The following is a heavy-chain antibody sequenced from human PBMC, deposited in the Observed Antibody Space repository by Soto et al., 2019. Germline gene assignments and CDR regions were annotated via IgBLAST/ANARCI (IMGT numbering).Heavy chain of an antibody. CDR1: GGSISSSSYY. CDR2: IYYSGST. Sequence: SETLSLTCTVSGGSISSSSYYWGWIRQPPGKGLEWIGSIYYSGSTYYNPSLKSRVTISVDTSKNQFSLKLSSVTAADTAVYYCARSFLQSDYWGQGTLVTVSS. V-gene: IGHV4-39*01. J-gene: IGHJ4*02. CDR3: ARSFLQSDY. D-gene: IGHD3-16*01.